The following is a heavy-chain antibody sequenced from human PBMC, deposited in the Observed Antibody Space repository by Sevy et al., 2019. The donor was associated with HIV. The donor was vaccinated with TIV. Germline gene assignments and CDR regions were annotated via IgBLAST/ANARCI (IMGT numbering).Heavy chain of an antibody. Sequence: GGSLRLSCAASGFTFSSYGMHWVRQAPGKGLEWVADIWYDGSNKYYADSVKGRFTTSRDNSTNTLYLQMNSLRAEDTAVYYCARDTSPPRGYSGYPFDYWGQGTLVTVSS. J-gene: IGHJ4*02. CDR2: IWYDGSNK. CDR3: ARDTSPPRGYSGYPFDY. CDR1: GFTFSSYG. D-gene: IGHD5-12*01. V-gene: IGHV3-33*01.